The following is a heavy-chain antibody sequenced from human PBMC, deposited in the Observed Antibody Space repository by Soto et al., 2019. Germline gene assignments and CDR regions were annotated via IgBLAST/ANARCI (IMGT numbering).Heavy chain of an antibody. CDR1: GFTFSSYS. CDR3: AGYAESTRVVVVVTYDFDY. J-gene: IGHJ4*02. V-gene: IGHV3-48*02. CDR2: ISSSSSTI. Sequence: EVQLVESGGGLVQPGGSLRLSCAASGFTFSSYSMNWVRQAPGKRLEWVSYISSSSSTIYYADSVKGRFTISRDTAKNSLYLQMNSLVDEETGGYYSAGYAESTRVVVVVTYDFDYWGQGTLVTVSS. D-gene: IGHD3-22*01.